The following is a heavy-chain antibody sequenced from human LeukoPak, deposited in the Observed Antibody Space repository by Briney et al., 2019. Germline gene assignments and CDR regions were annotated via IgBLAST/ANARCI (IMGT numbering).Heavy chain of an antibody. CDR3: ARDNDEHFGYYYGSGSSLDV. V-gene: IGHV4-59*12. Sequence: SETLSLTCTVSGGSMSNFYWSWIRQFPGKGLEWLGYINYSGRTNYKPSVKSRVTMSVDTSKNQFSLKLSSVSAADTAVYYCARDNDEHFGYYYGSGSSLDVWGKGTTVTISS. CDR1: GGSMSNFY. CDR2: INYSGRT. J-gene: IGHJ6*04. D-gene: IGHD3-10*01.